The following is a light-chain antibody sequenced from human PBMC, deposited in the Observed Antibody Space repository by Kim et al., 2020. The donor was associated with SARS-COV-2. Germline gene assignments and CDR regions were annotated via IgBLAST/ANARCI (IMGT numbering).Light chain of an antibody. V-gene: IGLV3-1*01. Sequence: SYELTQPPSVSVSPGQTASITCSGDKLGDKYACWYQQKPGQSPVLVIYQDSKRPSGIPERFSGSNSGNTATLTISGTQAMDEADYYCQAWDSSFRV. CDR3: QAWDSSFRV. CDR1: KLGDKY. J-gene: IGLJ3*02. CDR2: QDS.